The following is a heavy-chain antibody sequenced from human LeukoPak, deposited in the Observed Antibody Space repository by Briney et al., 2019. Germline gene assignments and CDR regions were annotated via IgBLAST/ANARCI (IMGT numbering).Heavy chain of an antibody. CDR2: TYYRSKWYN. CDR1: GDSVSSNSAA. V-gene: IGHV6-1*01. CDR3: ARVPRVMTTVTTDYYYYGMDV. Sequence: SQTLSLTCAISGDSVSSNSAAWNWIRQSPSRGLEWLGRTYYRSKWYNDYAVSVKSRITINPDTSKNQFSLQLNPVTPEDTAVYYCARVPRVMTTVTTDYYYYGMDVWGQGTTVTVSS. J-gene: IGHJ6*02. D-gene: IGHD4-17*01.